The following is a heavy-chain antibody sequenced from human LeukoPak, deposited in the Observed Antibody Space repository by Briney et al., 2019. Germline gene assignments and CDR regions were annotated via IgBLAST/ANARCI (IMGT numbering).Heavy chain of an antibody. CDR2: ISSSAGNT. V-gene: IGHV3-23*01. CDR1: GFTFSSYA. CDR3: AKAQLRVTTGIDN. Sequence: PGGSLRLSCAASGFTFSSYAISWVRQAPGKGLEWVSGISSSAGNTNYADSVKGRFTISRDNSKNTLYLQMNSLRVEDTAVYDCAKAQLRVTTGIDNWGQGTLVTVSS. J-gene: IGHJ4*02. D-gene: IGHD4-17*01.